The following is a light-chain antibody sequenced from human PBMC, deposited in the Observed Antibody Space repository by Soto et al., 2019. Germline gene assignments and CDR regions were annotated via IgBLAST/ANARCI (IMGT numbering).Light chain of an antibody. J-gene: IGLJ1*01. Sequence: QSVLTQPPSVSAAPGQQGSISCSGSSSNIGGRSVSWYQQLPGTSPKLLIYENNKRPSGIPDRFSGSKSGTSATLGITGLQTGDEADYYCGAWDNSLSAGVFGTGTKLTVL. V-gene: IGLV1-51*02. CDR1: SSNIGGRS. CDR3: GAWDNSLSAGV. CDR2: ENN.